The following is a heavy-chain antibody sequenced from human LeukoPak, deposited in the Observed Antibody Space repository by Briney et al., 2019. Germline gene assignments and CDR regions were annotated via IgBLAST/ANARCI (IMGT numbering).Heavy chain of an antibody. J-gene: IGHJ4*02. CDR1: GYSFTSYW. V-gene: IGHV5-51*01. CDR3: ARRKGDGYKIPYSFDY. Sequence: GGSLKISCKGSGYSFTSYWIGWVRQMPGKGLEWMGIIYPGDSDTRYSPSFQGQVTISADKSISTAYLQWSSLKASDTAMYHCARRKGDGYKIPYSFDYWGQGTLVTVSS. D-gene: IGHD5-24*01. CDR2: IYPGDSDT.